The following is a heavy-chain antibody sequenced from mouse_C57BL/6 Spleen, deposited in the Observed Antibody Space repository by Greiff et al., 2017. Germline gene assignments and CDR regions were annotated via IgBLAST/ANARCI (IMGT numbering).Heavy chain of an antibody. Sequence: QVQLKESGPGLVQPSPSLSITCTVSCFSLTSYGVHWVRQSPGKGLEWLGVIWSGGSTAYNAAFISRLSISKDNSKSQVIFKMNSLQADDTAIYYGARNWEDYFDYWGQGTTLTVAS. CDR2: IWSGGST. V-gene: IGHV2-2*01. CDR1: CFSLTSYG. D-gene: IGHD4-1*01. CDR3: ARNWEDYFDY. J-gene: IGHJ2*01.